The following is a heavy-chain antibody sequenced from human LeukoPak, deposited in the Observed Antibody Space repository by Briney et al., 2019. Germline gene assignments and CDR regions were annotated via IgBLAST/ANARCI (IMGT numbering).Heavy chain of an antibody. CDR1: GFTFSSYA. D-gene: IGHD2-8*02. Sequence: PGGSLRLSCAASGFTFSSYAMSWVRQAPGKGLEWVSAISGSGGSTYYADSVKGRFTISRDNSKNTLYLRMNSLRAEDTAVYYCAKDRVMVVSHPTYYFDYWGQGTLVTVSS. CDR3: AKDRVMVVSHPTYYFDY. CDR2: ISGSGGST. J-gene: IGHJ4*02. V-gene: IGHV3-23*01.